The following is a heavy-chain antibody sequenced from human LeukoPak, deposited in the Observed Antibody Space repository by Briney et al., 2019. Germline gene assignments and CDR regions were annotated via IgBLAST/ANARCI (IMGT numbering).Heavy chain of an antibody. CDR3: ARDKDFDYMDV. D-gene: IGHD3-3*01. CDR2: INPNSGGA. V-gene: IGHV1-2*02. J-gene: IGHJ6*03. Sequence: ASVKVSCKASGYTFTDNYVHWVRQAPGQGLEYMGWINPNSGGAKYAQNLQGRVTMTRDTSISTVYMELSRLHSDDTAVYYCARDKDFDYMDVWGKGTTVTVSS. CDR1: GYTFTDNY.